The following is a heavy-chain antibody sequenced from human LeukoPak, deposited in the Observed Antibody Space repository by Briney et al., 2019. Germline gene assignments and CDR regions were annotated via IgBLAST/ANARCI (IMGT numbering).Heavy chain of an antibody. V-gene: IGHV3-30*18. D-gene: IGHD6-13*01. Sequence: HPGRSLRLSCATSGXTFSNYGMHWVRQAPGKGLEWVAVVSYEGKSQYYADSVRGRFTISRDNSKNTLYLQMNSLRGEDAAVYYCAKEGTAQISTWYDYWGQGTLVTVSS. J-gene: IGHJ4*02. CDR2: VSYEGKSQ. CDR3: AKEGTAQISTWYDY. CDR1: GXTFSNYG.